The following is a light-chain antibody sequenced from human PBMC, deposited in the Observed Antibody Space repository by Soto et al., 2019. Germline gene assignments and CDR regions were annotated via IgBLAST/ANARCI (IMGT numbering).Light chain of an antibody. V-gene: IGKV3-20*01. CDR3: QQYGSSLST. Sequence: EIVLTQSPGTLPLSPGETAALSCRASQSVSSRYLAWYQQKSGQAPRLLIYATSSRATDIPDRFIGYGSGTDFTLTISGLEPEDFAVYYCQQYGSSLSTFGQGTKVDIK. J-gene: IGKJ1*01. CDR1: QSVSSRY. CDR2: ATS.